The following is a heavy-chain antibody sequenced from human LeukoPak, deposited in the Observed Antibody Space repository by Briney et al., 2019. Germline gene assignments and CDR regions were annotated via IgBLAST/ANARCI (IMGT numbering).Heavy chain of an antibody. CDR2: ISGSGSNT. J-gene: IGHJ1*01. CDR3: ARGAEWLTARYFRH. V-gene: IGHV3-23*01. Sequence: PGRSLRLSCAASGFTFSSYAMSWVRQAPGKGLEWVSTISGSGSNTYYADSVTGRFTISRDNSKNTLSLQMNSLRAEDTAVCYCARGAEWLTARYFRHWGQGTLVTVSS. CDR1: GFTFSSYA. D-gene: IGHD5-12*01.